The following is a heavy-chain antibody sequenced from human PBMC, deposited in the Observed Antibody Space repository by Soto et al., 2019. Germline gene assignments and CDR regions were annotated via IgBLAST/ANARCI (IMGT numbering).Heavy chain of an antibody. D-gene: IGHD4-17*01. CDR1: GFTVSTNY. V-gene: IGHV3-53*01. CDR3: ARRHYEGQGFDY. J-gene: IGHJ4*02. CDR2: IYYGGST. Sequence: GGSLRLSCAVSGFTVSTNYMGWVRQAPGKGLEWVSIIYYGGSTYYADSVKGRFTISRDNSKNTLYLQMNSLRAEDTAVYYCARRHYEGQGFDYWGQGTVVTVSS.